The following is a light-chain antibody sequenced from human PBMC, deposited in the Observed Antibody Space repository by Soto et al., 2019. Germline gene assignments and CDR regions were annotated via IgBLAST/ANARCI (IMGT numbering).Light chain of an antibody. CDR3: QQRSNFIT. J-gene: IGKJ5*01. CDR1: QSVTST. V-gene: IGKV3-15*01. Sequence: EIVMTQSPATVSVSPGERATLSCRASQSVTSTLAWYQQKPGETPRLLIYDASTRATGIPARFSGSGSGTEFTLTISSLQSEDFAVYYCQQRSNFITFGQGTRLE. CDR2: DAS.